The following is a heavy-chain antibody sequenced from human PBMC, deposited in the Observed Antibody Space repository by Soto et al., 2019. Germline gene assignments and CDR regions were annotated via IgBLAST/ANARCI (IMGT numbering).Heavy chain of an antibody. CDR1: GGSINGYY. CDR3: ARTSDRSGLDY. D-gene: IGHD3-22*01. CDR2: IHNSGTT. V-gene: IGHV4-59*01. J-gene: IGHJ4*02. Sequence: QVHLQESGPGLVKPSETLSLTCTVSGGSINGYYWTWIRQPPGEGPEWIGYIHNSGTTNYNASLKGRVTISADTSKNQFSLKVTSVTAADTAVYYCARTSDRSGLDYWGQGILVIVSS.